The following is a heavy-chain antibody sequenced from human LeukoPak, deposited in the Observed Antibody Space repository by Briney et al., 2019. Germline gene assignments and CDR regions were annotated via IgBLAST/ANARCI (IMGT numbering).Heavy chain of an antibody. D-gene: IGHD2-2*01. CDR3: AKDDPHQRFDN. J-gene: IGHJ4*02. CDR2: IKPDSDAT. Sequence: ASVKVSCKASGYVFASYWLHWVRQAPGQGLEWVGYIKPDSDATDLAQRFQGRVTLIRDTSISTAYLELNGLTADDTAVYFCAKDDPHQRFDNWGQGTLVTVSS. V-gene: IGHV1-2*02. CDR1: GYVFASYW.